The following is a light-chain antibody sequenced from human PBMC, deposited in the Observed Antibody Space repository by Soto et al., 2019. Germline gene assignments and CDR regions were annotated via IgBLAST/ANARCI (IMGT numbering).Light chain of an antibody. CDR3: QQYERYST. Sequence: DIQMTQSASTLSASLGDRVTITCRASQTISSWLAWYQQKPGKAPKLLIYKASSLESGVPSRFSGSGSGTEFTLTISSLKPDDFATYYCQQYERYSTFGQGTKVDI. CDR2: KAS. J-gene: IGKJ1*01. V-gene: IGKV1-5*03. CDR1: QTISSW.